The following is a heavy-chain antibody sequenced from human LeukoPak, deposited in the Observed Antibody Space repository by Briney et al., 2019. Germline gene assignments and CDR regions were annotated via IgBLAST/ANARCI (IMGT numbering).Heavy chain of an antibody. CDR1: GGTFSSYA. J-gene: IGHJ6*03. CDR2: IIPIFGTA. Sequence: ASVKVSCKASGGTFSSYAISWVRQAPGQGLEWMGGIIPIFGTANYAQKFQGRVTITTDESTSTAYMELSSLTSEDTAVYYCAIDGGTGTYYYYMDVWGKGTTVTVSS. V-gene: IGHV1-69*05. D-gene: IGHD1/OR15-1a*01. CDR3: AIDGGTGTYYYYMDV.